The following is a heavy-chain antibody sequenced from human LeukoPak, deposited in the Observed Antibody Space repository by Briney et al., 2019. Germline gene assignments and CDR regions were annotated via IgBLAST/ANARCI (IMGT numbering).Heavy chain of an antibody. CDR3: ARVRYFDWLCLDY. D-gene: IGHD3-9*01. V-gene: IGHV3-53*01. CDR1: GFTVSSNY. J-gene: IGHJ4*02. CDR2: IYSGGST. Sequence: PGGSLRLSCAASGFTVSSNYMSWVRQAPGKGLEWVSIIYSGGSTYYADSVKGRFTISRDNAKNSLYLQMNSLRAEDTAVYYCARVRYFDWLCLDYWGQGTLVTVSS.